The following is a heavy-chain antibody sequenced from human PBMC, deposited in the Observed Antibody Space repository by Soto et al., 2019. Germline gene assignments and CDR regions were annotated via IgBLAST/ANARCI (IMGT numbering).Heavy chain of an antibody. V-gene: IGHV3-30*03. CDR1: GFTFSSYG. D-gene: IGHD6-13*01. CDR2: ISYDGSNK. CDR3: ARVLVNKQQLVRGDDAFDI. J-gene: IGHJ3*02. Sequence: PGGSLRLSCAASGFTFSSYGMHWVRQAPGKGLEWVAVISYDGSNKYYADSVKGRFTISRDNSKNTLYLQMNSLRAEDTAVYYCARVLVNKQQLVRGDDAFDIWGQGTMVTVSS.